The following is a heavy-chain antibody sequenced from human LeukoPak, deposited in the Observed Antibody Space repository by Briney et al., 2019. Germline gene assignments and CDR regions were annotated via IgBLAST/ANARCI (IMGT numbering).Heavy chain of an antibody. CDR2: INPSGGST. CDR1: GYTFTSYY. Sequence: ASVKVSCKASGYTFTSYYIHWVRQAPGQGLEWMGIINPSGGSTSYAQKFQGRVTITRDTSTSTVYMGLSSLRSEDTAVYYCARPVTVGYFDLWGRGTLVIVSS. D-gene: IGHD2-15*01. CDR3: ARPVTVGYFDL. J-gene: IGHJ2*01. V-gene: IGHV1-46*01.